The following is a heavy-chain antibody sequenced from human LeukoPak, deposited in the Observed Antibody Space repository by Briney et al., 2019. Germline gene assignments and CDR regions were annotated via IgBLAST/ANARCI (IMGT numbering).Heavy chain of an antibody. CDR1: GFTFSSYG. Sequence: GGSLRLSCAASGFTFSSYGMHWVRQAPGKGLEWVAVISYDGSNKYHADSVKGRFTISRDNSKNTLYLQMNSLRAEDTAVYYCAKEAVNYYDSSGYTRTYYYYGMDVWGQGTTVTVSS. D-gene: IGHD3-22*01. CDR2: ISYDGSNK. CDR3: AKEAVNYYDSSGYTRTYYYYGMDV. J-gene: IGHJ6*02. V-gene: IGHV3-30*18.